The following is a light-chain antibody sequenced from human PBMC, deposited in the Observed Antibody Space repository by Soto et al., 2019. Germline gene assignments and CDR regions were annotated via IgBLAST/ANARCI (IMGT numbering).Light chain of an antibody. CDR2: VTS. CDR3: QQTFSAPGT. CDR1: QNITKF. V-gene: IGKV1-39*01. Sequence: DIQMPQSPSSLFASVGDRISVTCRTSQNITKFLNWYQEKPGKAPKVLIYVTSNLENGVPSRFSGSGSGTHFTPSISSLQPEDFATYYCQQTFSAPGTFGPGTRVEVK. J-gene: IGKJ1*01.